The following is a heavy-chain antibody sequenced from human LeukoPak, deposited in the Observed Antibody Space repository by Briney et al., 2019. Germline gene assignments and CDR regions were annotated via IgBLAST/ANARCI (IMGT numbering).Heavy chain of an antibody. CDR2: ISSSSSTI. CDR3: ARGENYYYYGMDV. J-gene: IGHJ6*02. D-gene: IGHD5-24*01. Sequence: GGSLRLSCAASGFTFSSYSMNWVRQAAGKGLEWVSYISSSSSTIYYADSVKGRFTISRDNAKNSLYLQMNSLRAEDTAVYYCARGENYYYYGMDVWGQGTTVTVSS. V-gene: IGHV3-48*04. CDR1: GFTFSSYS.